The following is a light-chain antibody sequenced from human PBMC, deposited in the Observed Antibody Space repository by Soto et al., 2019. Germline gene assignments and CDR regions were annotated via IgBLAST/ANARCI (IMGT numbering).Light chain of an antibody. Sequence: EIVTTQSPATLSVSPGERATLSCRASQSVSSNLAWYQQKPGQAPRLLIYGASTRATGIPARFSGSGSGTEFTLTISSLQSEDFAVYHCQQYNNWPPYTFGQGTKLEIK. CDR1: QSVSSN. J-gene: IGKJ2*01. CDR2: GAS. V-gene: IGKV3-15*01. CDR3: QQYNNWPPYT.